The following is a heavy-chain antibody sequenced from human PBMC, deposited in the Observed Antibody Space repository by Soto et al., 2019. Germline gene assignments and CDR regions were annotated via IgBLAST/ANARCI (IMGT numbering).Heavy chain of an antibody. V-gene: IGHV3-74*01. CDR1: GFTFSSYW. J-gene: IGHJ4*02. CDR3: AIRASYYDSSGYFDY. Sequence: GGSLRLSCAASGFTFSSYWMHWVRQAPGKGLVWVSRINSDGSSTSYTDSVKGRFTISRDNAKNTLYLQMNSLRAEDTAVYYCAIRASYYDSSGYFDYWGQGTLVTVSS. CDR2: INSDGSST. D-gene: IGHD3-22*01.